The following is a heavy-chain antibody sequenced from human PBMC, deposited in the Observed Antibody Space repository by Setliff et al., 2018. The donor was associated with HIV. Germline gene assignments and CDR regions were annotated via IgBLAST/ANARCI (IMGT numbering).Heavy chain of an antibody. V-gene: IGHV3-21*01. CDR2: ISAGATYI. D-gene: IGHD3-9*01. CDR3: ARDNGRYFDRGWFDP. Sequence: GGSLRLSCAASGFTFGDYAMNWVRQTPGKGLEWVSSISAGATYIYYADSVKGRFTISRDNAENSLYLQMNSLRAEDTAVYYCARDNGRYFDRGWFDPWGQGALVTVSS. CDR1: GFTFGDYA. J-gene: IGHJ5*02.